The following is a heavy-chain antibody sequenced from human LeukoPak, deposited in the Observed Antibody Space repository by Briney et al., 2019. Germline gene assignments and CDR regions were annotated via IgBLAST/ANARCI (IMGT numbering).Heavy chain of an antibody. CDR2: IYYTGST. CDR3: ARTGGTSSPFFDY. CDR1: GGSISY. J-gene: IGHJ4*02. D-gene: IGHD6-6*01. V-gene: IGHV4-39*01. Sequence: SETLSLTCTVSGGSISYWGWIRQPPGKGLEWVGTIYYTGSTYYNPSLKSRLTISVDTSKGQTSLQLSSVTAADTAVYYCARTGGTSSPFFDYWGQGTLVTVSS.